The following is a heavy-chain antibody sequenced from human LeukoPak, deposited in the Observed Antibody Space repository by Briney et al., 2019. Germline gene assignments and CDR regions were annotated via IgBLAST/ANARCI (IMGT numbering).Heavy chain of an antibody. Sequence: GRSLRLSCVASGFTFDDYAMHWVRQAPGKGLEWVSGIKGRFTISRDNAKNSLYLQLNSLRAEDTALYFCTKDTSSYYLHHMDVRGKGTPVTVSS. CDR1: GFTFDDYA. D-gene: IGHD6-13*01. V-gene: IGHV3-9*01. CDR3: TKDTSSYYLHHMDV. J-gene: IGHJ6*03. CDR2: I.